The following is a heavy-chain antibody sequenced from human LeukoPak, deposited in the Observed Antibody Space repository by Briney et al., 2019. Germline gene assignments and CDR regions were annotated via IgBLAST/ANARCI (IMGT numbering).Heavy chain of an antibody. CDR1: GYTFTSYG. CDR3: TRDTSYYDGSGYFPYFDY. J-gene: IGHJ4*02. CDR2: TNTNTGNP. Sequence: GASVKVSCKASGYTFTSYGISWVRQAPGQGLEWMGWTNTNTGNPTYAQGFTGRFVFSLDTSVSTAYLQISSLKAEDTAVYYCTRDTSYYDGSGYFPYFDYWGQGTLVTVSS. V-gene: IGHV7-4-1*02. D-gene: IGHD3-22*01.